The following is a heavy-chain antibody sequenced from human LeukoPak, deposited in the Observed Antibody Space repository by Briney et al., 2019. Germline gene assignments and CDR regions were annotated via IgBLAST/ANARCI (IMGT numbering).Heavy chain of an antibody. CDR2: TYYSGST. Sequence: SETLSLTCTVSGGSISSYYWSWIRQPPGKGLEWIGYTYYSGSTNYNTSLKSRVTISVDTSKNQFSLKLSSVTAADTAVYYCARSSGSHDAFDIWGQGTMVTVSS. CDR3: ARSSGSHDAFDI. V-gene: IGHV4-59*01. J-gene: IGHJ3*02. D-gene: IGHD6-19*01. CDR1: GGSISSYY.